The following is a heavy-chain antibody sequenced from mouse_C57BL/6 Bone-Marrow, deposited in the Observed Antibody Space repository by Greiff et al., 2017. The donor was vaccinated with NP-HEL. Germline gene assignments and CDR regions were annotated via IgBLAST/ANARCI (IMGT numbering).Heavy chain of an antibody. V-gene: IGHV5-2*01. CDR2: ITSDGGST. J-gene: IGHJ2*01. CDR3: ARGVTTVVATDY. D-gene: IGHD1-1*01. Sequence: EVMLVESGGGLVQPGESLPLSCESNEYEFPSHDMSWVRKTPETRLELVAAITSDGGSTYYPDTMERRFLISSANTKKTLYLQMSSLRSEDTALYYCARGVTTVVATDYWGQGTTLTVSS. CDR1: EYEFPSHD.